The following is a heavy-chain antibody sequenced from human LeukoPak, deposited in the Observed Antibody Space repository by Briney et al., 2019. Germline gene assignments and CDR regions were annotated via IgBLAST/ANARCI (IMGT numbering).Heavy chain of an antibody. CDR1: GGSFSSYY. CDR2: IYYSGST. V-gene: IGHV4-59*01. Sequence: SETLSLTCAVYGGSFSSYYWSWIRQPPGKGLEWIGYIYYSGSTNYNPSLKSRVTISVDTSKNQFSLKLSSVTAADTAVYYCARADYDFWSGTGWFDPWGQGTLVTVSS. J-gene: IGHJ5*02. CDR3: ARADYDFWSGTGWFDP. D-gene: IGHD3-3*01.